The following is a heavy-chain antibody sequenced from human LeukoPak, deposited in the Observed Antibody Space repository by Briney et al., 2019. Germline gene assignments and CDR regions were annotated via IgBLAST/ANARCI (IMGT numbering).Heavy chain of an antibody. CDR1: GYTLTELS. D-gene: IGHD5-18*01. V-gene: IGHV1-24*01. CDR3: ATVYPLRAIQLWSDAFDI. CDR2: VDPEDGET. Sequence: RASVKVSCKVSGYTLTELSMHWVRQAPGKGLEWMGGVDPEDGETIYAQKFQGRVTMTEDTSTDTAYMELSSLRSEDTAVYYCATVYPLRAIQLWSDAFDIWGQGTMVTVSS. J-gene: IGHJ3*02.